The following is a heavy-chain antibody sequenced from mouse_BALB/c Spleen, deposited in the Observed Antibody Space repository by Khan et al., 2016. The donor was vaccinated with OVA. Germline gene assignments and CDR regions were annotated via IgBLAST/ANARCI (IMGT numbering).Heavy chain of an antibody. CDR1: GYTFTNYG. Sequence: QIQLVQSGPELKKPGETVKISCKASGYTFTNYGMNWVKQVPGKGLKWMGWINTYTEEPTYADDFKGRFAFSLETSASTAYLQINNLKNEDTATXFCSSSDYWYFDVWGPGTTVTVSS. CDR2: INTYTEEP. CDR3: SSSDYWYFDV. D-gene: IGHD6-1*01. V-gene: IGHV9-3-1*01. J-gene: IGHJ1*01.